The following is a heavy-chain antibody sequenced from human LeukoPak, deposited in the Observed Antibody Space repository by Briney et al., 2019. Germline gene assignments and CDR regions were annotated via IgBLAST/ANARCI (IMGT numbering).Heavy chain of an antibody. CDR3: ARGTIPTMYYYDSSGYPVPFGY. Sequence: ASVKVSCKASGYTFTSYGISWVRQAPGQGLEWMGWISAYNGNTNYAQKFQGRVTMTTDTSTSTAYMELRSLRSDDTAVYYYARGTIPTMYYYDSSGYPVPFGYWGQGTLVTVSS. CDR1: GYTFTSYG. V-gene: IGHV1-18*01. J-gene: IGHJ4*02. D-gene: IGHD3-22*01. CDR2: ISAYNGNT.